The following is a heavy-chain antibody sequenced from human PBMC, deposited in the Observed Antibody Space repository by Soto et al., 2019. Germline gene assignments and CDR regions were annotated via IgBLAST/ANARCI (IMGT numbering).Heavy chain of an antibody. V-gene: IGHV3-11*01. J-gene: IGHJ4*02. CDR1: GFSLIDYY. CDR3: ARVRGDSSGSYYFDH. Sequence: GGSLRLSCAVSGFSLIDYYISWIRQAPGEGLEWVSYISSSGTGVHYADSVKGRFTISKDNANNSLYLQMNSLRAEDTAVYYCARVRGDSSGSYYFDHWGQGALVTVSS. CDR2: ISSSGTGV. D-gene: IGHD3-22*01.